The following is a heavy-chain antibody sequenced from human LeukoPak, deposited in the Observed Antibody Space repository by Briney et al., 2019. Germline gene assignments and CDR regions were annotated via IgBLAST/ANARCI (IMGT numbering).Heavy chain of an antibody. V-gene: IGHV3-11*01. D-gene: IGHD2-2*01. J-gene: IGHJ4*02. CDR3: ARDRGRLLVPAAFDY. CDR2: ISSSGYTI. Sequence: GGSLRLSCAASGFTFSDYYMSWIRQAPGKGLGWVSYISSSGYTIYYADSVKGRFTISRDNAKNSLYLQMNSLRAEDTAVYYCARDRGRLLVPAAFDYWGQGTLVTVSS. CDR1: GFTFSDYY.